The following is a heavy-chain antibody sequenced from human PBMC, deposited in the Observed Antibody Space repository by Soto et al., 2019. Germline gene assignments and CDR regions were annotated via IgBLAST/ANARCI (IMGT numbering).Heavy chain of an antibody. CDR1: GFTFSSYA. Sequence: EVQLLESGGGLVQPGGSLRLSCAASGFTFSSYAMSWVRQAPGKGLEWVSAISGSGGSTYYADSVKGRFIISRDNSKNTLYLQMNSLRAEDTAVYYCARGPGYSSSWYGVLTFDYWGQGTLVTVSS. CDR2: ISGSGGST. CDR3: ARGPGYSSSWYGVLTFDY. J-gene: IGHJ4*02. D-gene: IGHD6-13*01. V-gene: IGHV3-23*01.